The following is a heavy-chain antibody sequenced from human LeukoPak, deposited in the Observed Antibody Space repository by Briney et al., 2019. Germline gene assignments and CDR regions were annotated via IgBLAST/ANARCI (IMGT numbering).Heavy chain of an antibody. V-gene: IGHV4-39*07. CDR2: IFYSGST. J-gene: IGHJ4*02. D-gene: IGHD1-26*01. CDR3: ARDYLGAGTVGATSGY. CDR1: GGSISTSSYY. Sequence: PSETLSLTCTVSGGSISTSSYYWGWVRQPPGKGLEWIGNIFYSGSTNYNPSLKSRVTISVDTSKNQFSLKLSSVTAADTAVYYCARDYLGAGTVGATSGYWGQGTLVTVSS.